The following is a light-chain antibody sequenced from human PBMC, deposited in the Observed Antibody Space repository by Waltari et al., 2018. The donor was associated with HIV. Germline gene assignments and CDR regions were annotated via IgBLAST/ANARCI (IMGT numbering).Light chain of an antibody. CDR1: QRVNSNS. CDR2: AAS. CDR3: QQYGSSPQT. J-gene: IGKJ2*01. Sequence: EVVLTQSPDTLSLYPGEGAVLSCRASQRVNSNSLAWYQQKPGQAPRLLIFAASSRATGIQDRFSGSGSGTDFTLAISGLKPEDVATYYCQQYGSSPQTFGQGTKLEIK. V-gene: IGKV3-20*01.